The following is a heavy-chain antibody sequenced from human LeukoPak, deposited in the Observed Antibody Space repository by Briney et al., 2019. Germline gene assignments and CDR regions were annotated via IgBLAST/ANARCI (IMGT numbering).Heavy chain of an antibody. D-gene: IGHD2-2*01. CDR1: GFTFSSYA. CDR2: ISCDGSNK. Sequence: GGSLRLSCAASGFTFSSYAMHWVRQAPGKGLEWVAVISCDGSNKYYADSVKGRFTISRDNSKNTLYLQMNSLRAEDTAVYYCARQYQSWFDPWGQGTLVTVSS. CDR3: ARQYQSWFDP. V-gene: IGHV3-30*04. J-gene: IGHJ5*02.